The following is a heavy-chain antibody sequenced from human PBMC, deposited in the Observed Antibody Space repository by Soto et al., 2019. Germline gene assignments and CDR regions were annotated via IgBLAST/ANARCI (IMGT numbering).Heavy chain of an antibody. CDR2: ISPYNGDT. D-gene: IGHD3-16*01. J-gene: IGHJ4*02. CDR3: ARGVGDLGDY. V-gene: IGHV1-18*01. CDR1: GYTFTSYG. Sequence: ASVKVSCKASGYTFTSYGISWVRQAPGQGLEWMGWISPYNGDTNYAQKLQGRVTMTRDTSINTAYMELTSLTFDDTAIYYCARGVGDLGDYWGQGTLVTVSS.